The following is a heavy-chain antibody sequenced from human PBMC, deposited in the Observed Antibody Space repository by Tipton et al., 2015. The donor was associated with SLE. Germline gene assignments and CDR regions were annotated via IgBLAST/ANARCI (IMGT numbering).Heavy chain of an antibody. CDR2: TYYRSKWYN. V-gene: IGHV6-1*01. J-gene: IGHJ3*02. D-gene: IGHD5-18*01. CDR3: ARRKKYNAFDI. CDR1: GDSVSNNSVA. Sequence: LRLSCAISGDSVSNNSVAWNWIRQSPSRGLEWLGRTYYRSKWYNDYAVSVKSRITIKPDTSKNQFSLLLDSVTPEDTAVYYCARRKKYNAFDIWGQGTVVTVS.